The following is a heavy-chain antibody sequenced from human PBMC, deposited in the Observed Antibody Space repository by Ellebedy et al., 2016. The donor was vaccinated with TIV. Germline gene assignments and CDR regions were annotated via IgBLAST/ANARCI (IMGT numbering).Heavy chain of an antibody. CDR2: MKPGSGNT. V-gene: IGHV1-8*01. CDR1: GYTFTDYD. Sequence: AASVKVSCKASGYTFTDYDINWVRQATGQGLEYLGWMKPGSGNTGDAQKFEGRVTMTRNTSTSTAYMELSSLRSDYTAVYYCVVGLFHPWGQGTLVSVSS. J-gene: IGHJ5*02. CDR3: VVGLFHP. D-gene: IGHD3/OR15-3a*01.